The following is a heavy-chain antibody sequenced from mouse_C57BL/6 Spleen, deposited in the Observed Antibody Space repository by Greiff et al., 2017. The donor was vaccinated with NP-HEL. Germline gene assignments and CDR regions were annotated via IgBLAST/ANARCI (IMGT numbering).Heavy chain of an antibody. D-gene: IGHD2-2*01. CDR2: INPSSGYN. V-gene: IGHV1-7*01. Sequence: VQLQQSGAELAKPGASVTLSCKASGYTFTSYWMHWVKQRPGQGLEWIGYINPSSGYNKYNQKFKDKATLTADKSASTAYMQLSSLTNEDSTVYYCARGEGTMVTTRYAMDYWGQGTSVTVSS. CDR1: GYTFTSYW. J-gene: IGHJ4*01. CDR3: ARGEGTMVTTRYAMDY.